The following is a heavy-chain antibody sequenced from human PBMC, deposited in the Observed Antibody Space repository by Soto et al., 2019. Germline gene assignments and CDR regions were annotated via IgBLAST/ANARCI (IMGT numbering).Heavy chain of an antibody. CDR2: IYYSGTT. J-gene: IGHJ5*02. CDR1: GASINSGGNYY. V-gene: IGHV4-30-4*01. D-gene: IGHD4-17*01. Sequence: QLQLQESGPGLVKPSQTLSLTCSVSGASINSGGNYYWSCVRQRPGRGLEWIVYIYYSGTTYYNTSLMSRVSISMDSSKIQLSLPLPSVTAADTAVYYCARVSGDYVPWFDPWGQGTMVTVSS. CDR3: ARVSGDYVPWFDP.